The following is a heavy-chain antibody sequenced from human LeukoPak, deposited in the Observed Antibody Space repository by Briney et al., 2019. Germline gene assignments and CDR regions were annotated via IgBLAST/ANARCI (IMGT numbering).Heavy chain of an antibody. CDR2: IYYSGST. CDR1: GGSISSSSYY. J-gene: IGHJ4*02. CDR3: ARGTMVRGVIIVGVDY. V-gene: IGHV4-39*01. D-gene: IGHD3-10*01. Sequence: SETLSLTCTVSGGSISSSSYYWGWIRQPPGKGLEWIGSIYYSGSTYYNSSLKSRVTISIDTSKNQFSLKLSSVTAADTAVYYCARGTMVRGVIIVGVDYWGQGTLVTVSS.